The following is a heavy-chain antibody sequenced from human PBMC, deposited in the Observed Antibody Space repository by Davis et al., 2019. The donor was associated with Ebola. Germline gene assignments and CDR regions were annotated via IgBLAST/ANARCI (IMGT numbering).Heavy chain of an antibody. CDR3: ARPEDSFSSGWYAWDN. CDR1: GFTFSYYA. D-gene: IGHD6-19*01. Sequence: GSLRPPLASSGFTFSYYAMHWVRQGPGKGLEWVAVIWFYGNTKHYADSVKARFSISRDNAKNTLYLQMNDLRAEDTGVYYCARPEDSFSSGWYAWDNWGQGTLVTVSS. V-gene: IGHV3-33*01. J-gene: IGHJ4*02. CDR2: IWFYGNTK.